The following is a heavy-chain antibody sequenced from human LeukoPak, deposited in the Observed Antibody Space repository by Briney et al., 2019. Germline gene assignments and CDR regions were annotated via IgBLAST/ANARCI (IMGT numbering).Heavy chain of an antibody. Sequence: KASETLSLTCAVYGGSFSGYYWSWIRQPPGKGLEWIGEINHSGSTNYNPSLKSRVTISVDTSKNQFSLKLSSVTAADTAVYYCARGLIPGTHYNFKNYYDSSGYYAHDAFDIWGQGTMVTVSS. CDR1: GGSFSGYY. V-gene: IGHV4-34*01. CDR2: INHSGST. J-gene: IGHJ3*02. CDR3: ARGLIPGTHYNFKNYYDSSGYYAHDAFDI. D-gene: IGHD3-22*01.